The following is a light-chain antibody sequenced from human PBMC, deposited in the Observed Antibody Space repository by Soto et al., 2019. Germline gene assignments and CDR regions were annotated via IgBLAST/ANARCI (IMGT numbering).Light chain of an antibody. V-gene: IGKV3-15*01. J-gene: IGKJ2*01. CDR1: QSVSSN. CDR2: GAS. Sequence: EIVMTQSPATLSVSPGERATLSCRASQSVSSNLAWYQHRPGQAPRLLIFGASTRATGIPARFSGSGSGTDFTLTLASLQSAELPVYYWQQYDHWYAFGQGTKLEIK. CDR3: QQYDHWYA.